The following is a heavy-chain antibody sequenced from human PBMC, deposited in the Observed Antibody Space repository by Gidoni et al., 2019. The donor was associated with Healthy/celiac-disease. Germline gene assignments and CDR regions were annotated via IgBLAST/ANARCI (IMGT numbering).Heavy chain of an antibody. CDR2: ISSDNGNT. D-gene: IGHD6-13*01. CDR3: ARDGSSWLTYAYFDY. Sequence: QVQLVQSGAEVKKPGASVKVSCKASVYTFNSYGISCVRQAPGQGLEWRGWISSDNGNTNYAQKLQCRVTMTTDTSTSTAYRELRSLRSDDTAVYYCARDGSSWLTYAYFDYWGQVTLVTVSS. CDR1: VYTFNSYG. J-gene: IGHJ4*02. V-gene: IGHV1-18*01.